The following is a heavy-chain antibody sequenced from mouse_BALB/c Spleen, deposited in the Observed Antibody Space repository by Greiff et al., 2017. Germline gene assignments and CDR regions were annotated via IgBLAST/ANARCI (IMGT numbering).Heavy chain of an antibody. Sequence: VQLQQSGTVLARPGASVKMSCKASGYTFTSYWMHWVKQRPGQGLEWIGAIYPGNSDTSYNQKFKGKAKLTAVTSTSTAYMELSSLTNEDSAVYYCTRSTAYYYAMDYWGQGTSVTVSS. CDR2: IYPGNSDT. V-gene: IGHV1-5*01. CDR3: TRSTAYYYAMDY. D-gene: IGHD1-2*01. CDR1: GYTFTSYW. J-gene: IGHJ4*01.